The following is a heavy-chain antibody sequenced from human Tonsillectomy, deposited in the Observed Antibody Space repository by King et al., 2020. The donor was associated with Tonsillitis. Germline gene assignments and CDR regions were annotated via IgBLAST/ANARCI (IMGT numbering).Heavy chain of an antibody. CDR2: ISGSGGST. J-gene: IGHJ6*02. Sequence: VQLVESGGGLVQPGGSLRLSCAASGFTFSSYAMSWVRQAPGKGLEWVSAISGSGGSTYYADYVNGRFTISRDNSKNTLYLQMNSLRAEDTAVYYCAKTTRLEDYYYGMDVWGQGTTVTVSS. V-gene: IGHV3-23*04. CDR3: AKTTRLEDYYYGMDV. D-gene: IGHD1-1*01. CDR1: GFTFSSYA.